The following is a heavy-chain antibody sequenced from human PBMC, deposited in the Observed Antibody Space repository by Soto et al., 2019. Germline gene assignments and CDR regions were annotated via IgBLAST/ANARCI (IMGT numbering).Heavy chain of an antibody. Sequence: SETLSLTCTVSGGSITSGDYYWSWIRQPPGKGLEWIGYIYYSGSTYYNPSLKSRVTISVDTSKNQFSLKLSSVTAADTAVYYCARRKVSHRYCSSTSCYGGDYYYYGMDVWGKGTTVTVSS. CDR1: GGSITSGDYY. V-gene: IGHV4-30-4*01. D-gene: IGHD2-2*01. J-gene: IGHJ6*04. CDR3: ARRKVSHRYCSSTSCYGGDYYYYGMDV. CDR2: IYYSGST.